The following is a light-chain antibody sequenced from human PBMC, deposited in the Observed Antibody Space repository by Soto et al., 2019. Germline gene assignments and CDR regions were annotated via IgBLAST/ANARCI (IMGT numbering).Light chain of an antibody. V-gene: IGKV1-9*01. CDR1: QGISSY. CDR3: QPRNSYPIT. J-gene: IGKJ5*01. Sequence: DIQLTQSPSFLSASVEDRVTITCRASQGISSYLAWYQQKPGKAPKLLIYAASTLQSGVPSRFSGSGSGTEFTLTISSLQPEDFATYYCQPRNSYPITFGKGTRLEMK. CDR2: AAS.